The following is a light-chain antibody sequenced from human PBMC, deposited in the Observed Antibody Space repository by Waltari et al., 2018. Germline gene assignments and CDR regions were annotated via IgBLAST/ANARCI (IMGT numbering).Light chain of an antibody. CDR1: QSLTKGY. V-gene: IGKV3-20*01. J-gene: IGKJ2*01. Sequence: ASQSLTKGYLAWDQQKAANATRRLIYGATSRAVGIPGRFSGRGSGTDLALGISSLEADDLAVYYCQQYGGSVMYTFGEGTKLEIK. CDR3: QQYGGSVMYT. CDR2: GAT.